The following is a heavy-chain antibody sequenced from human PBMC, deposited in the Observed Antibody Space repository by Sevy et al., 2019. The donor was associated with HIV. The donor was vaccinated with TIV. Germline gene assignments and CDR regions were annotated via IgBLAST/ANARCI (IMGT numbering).Heavy chain of an antibody. CDR2: IRSKAYGGTT. CDR3: TRDDYIWGSSPAFDY. V-gene: IGHV3-49*03. D-gene: IGHD3-16*01. CDR1: GFTFGDYA. Sequence: GGSLRLSCTASGFTFGDYAMSWFRQAPGKGLEWVGFIRSKAYGGTTEYAASVKGRLTISRDDSKSIAYLQMNSLKTEDTAVYYCTRDDYIWGSSPAFDYWGQGTLVTVSS. J-gene: IGHJ4*02.